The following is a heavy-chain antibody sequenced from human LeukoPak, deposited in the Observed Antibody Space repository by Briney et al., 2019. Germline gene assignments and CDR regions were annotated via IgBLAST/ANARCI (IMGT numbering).Heavy chain of an antibody. CDR3: ASDRHIAVAGRLFDY. V-gene: IGHV3-21*01. Sequence: GGSLRLSCAASGFTFSSYSMNWVRQAPGKGLEWVSSISSSSSYIYYADSVKGRFTISRDNAKNSLYLQMNSLRAEDTAVYYCASDRHIAVAGRLFDYWGQGTPVTVSS. J-gene: IGHJ4*02. CDR1: GFTFSSYS. CDR2: ISSSSSYI. D-gene: IGHD6-19*01.